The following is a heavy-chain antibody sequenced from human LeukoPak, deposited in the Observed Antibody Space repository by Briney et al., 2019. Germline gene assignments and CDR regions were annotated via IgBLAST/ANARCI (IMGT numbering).Heavy chain of an antibody. CDR1: GGSISSYY. CDR2: IYYSGST. Sequence: SATLSLTCTVSGGSISSYYWSWIRRPPGKGLEWIGYIYYSGSTNYNPSLKSRVTISVDTSKNQFSLKLSSVTAADTAVYYCARWRGGSGSYRGYYFDYWGQGTLVTVSS. J-gene: IGHJ4*02. V-gene: IGHV4-59*01. D-gene: IGHD3-10*01. CDR3: ARWRGGSGSYRGYYFDY.